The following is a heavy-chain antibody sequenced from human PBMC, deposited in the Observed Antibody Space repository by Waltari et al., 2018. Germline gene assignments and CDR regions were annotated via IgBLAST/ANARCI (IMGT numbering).Heavy chain of an antibody. CDR1: GGTFSSYA. CDR2: IIPIFGTA. J-gene: IGHJ6*03. D-gene: IGHD6-13*01. Sequence: QVQLVQSGAEVKKPGSSVKVSCKASGGTFSSYAISWVRQAPGQGLEWMGGIIPIFGTANYAQKFQGRVTITADESTSTAYMELSSLRSEDTAVYYCARSGYSSSWLYYYYYMDVWGKGTTVTVSS. CDR3: ARSGYSSSWLYYYYYMDV. V-gene: IGHV1-69*12.